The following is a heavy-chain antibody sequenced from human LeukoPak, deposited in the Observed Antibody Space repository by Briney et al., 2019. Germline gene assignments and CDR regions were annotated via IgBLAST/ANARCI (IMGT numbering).Heavy chain of an antibody. V-gene: IGHV1-69*04. J-gene: IGHJ4*02. Sequence: SVKVSCKASGGTFSSYAISWVRQAPGQGLEWMGRIIPILGIANYAQRFQGRVTITADKSTSTAYMELSSLRSEDTAVYYCARGGGRYDSSGYTLDYWGQGTLVTVSS. CDR3: ARGGGRYDSSGYTLDY. CDR1: GGTFSSYA. D-gene: IGHD3-22*01. CDR2: IIPILGIA.